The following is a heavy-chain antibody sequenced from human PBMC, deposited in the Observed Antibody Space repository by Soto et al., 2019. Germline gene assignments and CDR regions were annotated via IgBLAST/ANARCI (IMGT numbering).Heavy chain of an antibody. CDR2: IYYSGST. Sequence: QVQLQESGPGLVTPSETLSLTCTVSGGSISSYYWSWIRQPPGKGLEWIGYIYYSGSTNYNPSLKSRVTISVDTSKNQFSLKLSSVTAADTAVYYCASYLGSLDYWGQGTLVTVSS. V-gene: IGHV4-59*01. CDR3: ASYLGSLDY. CDR1: GGSISSYY. J-gene: IGHJ4*02. D-gene: IGHD6-25*01.